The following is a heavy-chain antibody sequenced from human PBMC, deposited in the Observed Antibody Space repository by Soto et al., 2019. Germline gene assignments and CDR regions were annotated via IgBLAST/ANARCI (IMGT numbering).Heavy chain of an antibody. V-gene: IGHV3-23*01. CDR1: GFICSSYD. J-gene: IGHJ3*02. D-gene: IGHD2-8*02. CDR2: ILVDGRT. CDR3: AKATATGGGAFDI. Sequence: GGSLRLSCAASGFICSSYDMSWVRQAPGKGLEWVSTILVDGRTFYVDSVKGRFTISRDSSQNTVYLQMNSPTAGDTALYYCAKATATGGGAFDICGQGTMVTVSS.